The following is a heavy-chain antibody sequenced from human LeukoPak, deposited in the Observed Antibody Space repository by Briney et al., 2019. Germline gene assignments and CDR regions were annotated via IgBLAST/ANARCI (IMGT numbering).Heavy chain of an antibody. Sequence: PSETLSLTCTVSGGSITNYYWTWIRQPPGKGLEWIGYVYYSGSTNYNPSLKSRVTLSVDASKNQFSLKLSSVTAADTAVYYCARDTSISMVRGVILAGMDVWGQGTTVTVSS. V-gene: IGHV4-59*01. CDR2: VYYSGST. CDR3: ARDTSISMVRGVILAGMDV. D-gene: IGHD3-10*01. J-gene: IGHJ6*02. CDR1: GGSITNYY.